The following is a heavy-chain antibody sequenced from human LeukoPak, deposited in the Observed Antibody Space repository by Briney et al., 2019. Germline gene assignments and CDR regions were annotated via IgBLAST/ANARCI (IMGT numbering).Heavy chain of an antibody. J-gene: IGHJ6*02. CDR3: AKTKFDWQYYYYGMDV. Sequence: GGSLRLSCAASGFTFSSYGMHWVRQAPGKGLEWVAVISYDGSNKYYADSVKGRFTISRDNSKNTLYLRMNSLRAEDTAVYYCAKTKFDWQYYYYGMDVWGQGTTVTVSS. D-gene: IGHD3-9*01. CDR2: ISYDGSNK. V-gene: IGHV3-30*18. CDR1: GFTFSSYG.